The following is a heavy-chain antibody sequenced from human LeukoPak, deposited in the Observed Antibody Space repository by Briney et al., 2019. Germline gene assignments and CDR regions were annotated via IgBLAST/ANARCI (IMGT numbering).Heavy chain of an antibody. V-gene: IGHV4-61*02. CDR2: IYTSGST. J-gene: IGHJ4*02. D-gene: IGHD3-22*01. CDR1: GGSISSGSYY. Sequence: SQTLSLTCTVSGGSISSGSYYWSWIRQPAGKGLEWIGRIYTSGSTNYNPSLKSRVTISVGTSKNQFSLKLSSVTAADTAVYYCARFSSYYDSSGYSRYYFDYWGQGTLVTVSS. CDR3: ARFSSYYDSSGYSRYYFDY.